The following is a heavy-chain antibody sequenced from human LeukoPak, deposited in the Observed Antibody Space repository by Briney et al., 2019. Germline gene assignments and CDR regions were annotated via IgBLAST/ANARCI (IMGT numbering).Heavy chain of an antibody. CDR1: RFTFSSYG. CDR3: AKDLDPLDYFDS. J-gene: IGHJ4*02. D-gene: IGHD3-9*01. CDR2: ISRSGGNT. Sequence: GGSLRLSCAASRFTFSSYGMIWVRQAPGRGLEWGSAISRSGGNTYYADSVKGRFTISRDNAKNTLYLQMNSLRAEDTAVYYCAKDLDPLDYFDSWGQGTLVTVSS. V-gene: IGHV3-23*01.